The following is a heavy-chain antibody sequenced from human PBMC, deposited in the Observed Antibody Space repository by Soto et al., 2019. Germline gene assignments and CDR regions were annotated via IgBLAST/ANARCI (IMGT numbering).Heavy chain of an antibody. CDR3: AKIDKFNPQSSGWANRFDY. Sequence: EVQLLESGGGLVQPGGSLRLSCAASGFTFSNYGMTWVRQAPGKGLEWVSGMSRDGGVTDYTDSVKGRFTISRDISKNTLYLQMNRLRAEETAVYYCAKIDKFNPQSSGWANRFDYWGQGTLVTVSS. J-gene: IGHJ4*02. D-gene: IGHD6-19*01. CDR1: GFTFSNYG. CDR2: MSRDGGVT. V-gene: IGHV3-23*01.